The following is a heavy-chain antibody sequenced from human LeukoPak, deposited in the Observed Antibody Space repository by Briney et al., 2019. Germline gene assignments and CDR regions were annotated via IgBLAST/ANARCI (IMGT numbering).Heavy chain of an antibody. J-gene: IGHJ4*02. Sequence: SETLSLTCTVSGGSISSYYWSWIRRPPGKGLEWIGYIYYSGTTNYNPSLKSRVTISVDTSKNQFSLKLNSVTAADTAVYYCARLPLRSHFDYWGQGTLVTVSS. CDR2: IYYSGTT. V-gene: IGHV4-59*08. CDR3: ARLPLRSHFDY. CDR1: GGSISSYY.